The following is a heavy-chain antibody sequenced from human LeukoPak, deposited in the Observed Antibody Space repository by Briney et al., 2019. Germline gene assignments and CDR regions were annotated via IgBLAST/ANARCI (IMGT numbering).Heavy chain of an antibody. CDR3: ARDTYYDFWSGSELDY. D-gene: IGHD3-3*01. CDR2: ISSSGSTI. V-gene: IGHV3-11*01. J-gene: IGHJ4*02. Sequence: KAGGSLRLSCAASGFTFSDYYMSWIRQAPGKGLEWVSYISSSGSTIYYADSVKGRFTISRDNAKNPLYLQMNSLRAEDTAVYYCARDTYYDFWSGSELDYWGQGTLVTVSS. CDR1: GFTFSDYY.